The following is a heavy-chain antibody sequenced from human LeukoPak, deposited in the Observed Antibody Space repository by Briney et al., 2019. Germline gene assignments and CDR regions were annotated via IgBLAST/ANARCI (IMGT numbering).Heavy chain of an antibody. V-gene: IGHV1-46*01. J-gene: IGHJ5*02. D-gene: IGHD6-6*01. Sequence: ASVKVSCKASGYTFTSHGISWVRQAPGQGLEGMGIINPSGGSTSYAQKFQGRVTMTRDMSTSTVYMELSSLRSEDTAVYYCARGRAARLSSANNWFDPWGQGTLVTVSS. CDR3: ARGRAARLSSANNWFDP. CDR1: GYTFTSHG. CDR2: INPSGGST.